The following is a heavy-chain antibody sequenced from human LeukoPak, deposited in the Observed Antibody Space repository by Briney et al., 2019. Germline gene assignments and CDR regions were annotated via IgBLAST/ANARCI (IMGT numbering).Heavy chain of an antibody. D-gene: IGHD3/OR15-3a*01. CDR1: GLSLSSHW. J-gene: IGHJ4*02. CDR2: INGDASSI. CDR3: ARGPYNMDL. Sequence: PGGSLRLSCAASGLSLSSHWMHWVRQGPGKGLVWVSRINGDASSITYVDSVKGRFTISRDNAKNTLYLQMNSLRVEDTAVYYCARGPYNMDLWGQGTLVIVSS. V-gene: IGHV3-74*03.